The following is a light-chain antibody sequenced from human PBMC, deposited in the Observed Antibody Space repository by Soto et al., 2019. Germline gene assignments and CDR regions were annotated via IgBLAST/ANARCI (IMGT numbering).Light chain of an antibody. Sequence: DIPLTQSPSFLSASVGDRVTITCRASQGISSYLAWYQQKPGKAPNLLIYAASTLQSGVPSRFSGIGSGTEFTLTISSLQPEDFATYYCQQVDSYPITFGQGTRLEIK. CDR1: QGISSY. V-gene: IGKV1-9*01. CDR2: AAS. J-gene: IGKJ5*01. CDR3: QQVDSYPIT.